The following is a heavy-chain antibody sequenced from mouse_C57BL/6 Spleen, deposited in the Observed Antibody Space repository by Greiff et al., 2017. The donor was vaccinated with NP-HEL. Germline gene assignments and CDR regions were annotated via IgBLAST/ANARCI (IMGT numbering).Heavy chain of an antibody. CDR3: ARPPVVEGWYFDV. CDR2: INPNNGGT. V-gene: IGHV1-22*01. J-gene: IGHJ1*03. D-gene: IGHD1-1*01. Sequence: VQLQQSGPELVKPGASVKMSCKASGYTFTDYNMHWVKQSHGKSLEWIGYINPNNGGTSYNQKFKGKATLTVNKSSSTAYMELRSLTSEDSAVYYCARPPVVEGWYFDVWGTGTTVTVSS. CDR1: GYTFTDYN.